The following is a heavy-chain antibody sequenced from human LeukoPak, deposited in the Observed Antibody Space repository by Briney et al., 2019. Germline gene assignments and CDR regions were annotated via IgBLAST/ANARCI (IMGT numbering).Heavy chain of an antibody. Sequence: NTSETLSLTCTVSGGSISSNNYFWGWIRQPPGKGLEWIATISFDGRTYYNPSLTSRVTISVDTSKNQFSLTLSSVTAADTAVYFCASDLIAAGGSTLGSWGKGTLVTVSS. CDR3: ASDLIAAGGSTLGS. V-gene: IGHV4-39*01. D-gene: IGHD6-13*01. CDR1: GGSISSNNYF. CDR2: ISFDGRT. J-gene: IGHJ5*02.